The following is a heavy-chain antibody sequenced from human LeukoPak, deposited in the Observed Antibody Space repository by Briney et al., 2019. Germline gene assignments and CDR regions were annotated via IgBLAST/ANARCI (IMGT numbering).Heavy chain of an antibody. D-gene: IGHD6-13*01. CDR3: ARNPAAGTRDWFDP. Sequence: TPSETLSLTCTVSGGSLSSGRYYWTWLRQPAGKGLEWIGHIYTSGTTNYNPSLKSRITILVATSNNQFSLHLNSVTAADTAVYYCARNPAAGTRDWFDPWGQGTLVTVSS. CDR2: IYTSGTT. V-gene: IGHV4-61*09. CDR1: GGSLSSGRYY. J-gene: IGHJ5*02.